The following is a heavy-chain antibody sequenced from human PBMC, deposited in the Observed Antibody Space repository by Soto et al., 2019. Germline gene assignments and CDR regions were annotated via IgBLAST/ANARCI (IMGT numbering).Heavy chain of an antibody. D-gene: IGHD3-16*01. J-gene: IGHJ4*02. V-gene: IGHV4-4*02. Sequence: QVQLQESGPGLVMPSGTLSLTCAVAGASIGSADWWNWVRQPPGKGLEWIGEIYHGGTTIYNPSLKSRVTISVDESKNHFSLKLTSGTAADTAVYYCARDFKAPNDAWAFDYWGQGTMVTVSS. CDR2: IYHGGTT. CDR3: ARDFKAPNDAWAFDY. CDR1: GASIGSADW.